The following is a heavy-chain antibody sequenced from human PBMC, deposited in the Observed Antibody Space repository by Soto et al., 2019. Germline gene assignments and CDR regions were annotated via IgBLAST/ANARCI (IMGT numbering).Heavy chain of an antibody. V-gene: IGHV4-34*01. Sequence: SETLSLTCAVYGGSFSGYYWSWIRQPPGKGLEWIGEINHSGSTNYNPSLKSRVTISVDTSKNQFSLRLSSVTAADTAVYYCGRGWGSRAISAFDIWGQGTMVTVSS. J-gene: IGHJ3*02. D-gene: IGHD7-27*01. CDR3: GRGWGSRAISAFDI. CDR1: GGSFSGYY. CDR2: INHSGST.